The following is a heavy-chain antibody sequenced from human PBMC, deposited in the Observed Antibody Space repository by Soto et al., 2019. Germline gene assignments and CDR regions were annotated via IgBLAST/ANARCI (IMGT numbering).Heavy chain of an antibody. Sequence: QVQLVQSGAEVKKPGSSVKVSCKASGGTFSSYAISWVRQAPGQGLEWMGGIIPIFGTANYAQKFQGRVTITADKSTSTAYMGLSSLRSEDTAVYYCARATSTYYYDSSGYYYGGWFDPWGQGTLVTVSS. CDR2: IIPIFGTA. V-gene: IGHV1-69*06. D-gene: IGHD3-22*01. J-gene: IGHJ5*02. CDR1: GGTFSSYA. CDR3: ARATSTYYYDSSGYYYGGWFDP.